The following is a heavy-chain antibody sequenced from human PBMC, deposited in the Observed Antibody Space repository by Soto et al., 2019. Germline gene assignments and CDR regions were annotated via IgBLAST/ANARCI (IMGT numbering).Heavy chain of an antibody. Sequence: QVQLQESGPGLVKPSETLSLACTVSGAPITNFYWSWIRQSAGKGLEWIGRIYTRGTTDYNPSLKSRVTVSIDMSKNQVSLELTSVTAADTALYFCARGGTYCFDSWGQGTLVTVSS. CDR3: ARGGTYCFDS. J-gene: IGHJ4*02. V-gene: IGHV4-4*07. CDR2: IYTRGTT. CDR1: GAPITNFY.